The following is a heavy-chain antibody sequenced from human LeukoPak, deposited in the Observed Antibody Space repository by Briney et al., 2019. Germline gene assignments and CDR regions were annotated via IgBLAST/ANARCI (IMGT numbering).Heavy chain of an antibody. Sequence: SETLSLTCAVYGGSFSGYYWSWIRQPPGKGLEWIGSIYYRGSTYYNPSLKSRVTISVDTSKNQFSLKLSSVTAADTAVYYCAREVTMIVVVITYFDYWGQGTLVTVSS. CDR3: AREVTMIVVVITYFDY. CDR2: IYYRGST. J-gene: IGHJ4*02. V-gene: IGHV4-34*01. CDR1: GGSFSGYY. D-gene: IGHD3-22*01.